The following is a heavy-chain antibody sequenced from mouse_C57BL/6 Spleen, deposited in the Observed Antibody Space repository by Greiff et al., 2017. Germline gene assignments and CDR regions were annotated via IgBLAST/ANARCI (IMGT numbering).Heavy chain of an antibody. CDR3: ARRVYYGNYDYFDY. J-gene: IGHJ2*01. V-gene: IGHV1-52*01. Sequence: QVQLQQPGAELVRPGSSVKLSCKASGYTFTSYWMHWVKQRPIQGLEWIGNIDPSDSETHYNQKFKDKATLTVDKSSSTAYMQLSSLTSEDSAVYYGARRVYYGNYDYFDYWGQGTTLTVSS. CDR2: IDPSDSET. CDR1: GYTFTSYW. D-gene: IGHD2-1*01.